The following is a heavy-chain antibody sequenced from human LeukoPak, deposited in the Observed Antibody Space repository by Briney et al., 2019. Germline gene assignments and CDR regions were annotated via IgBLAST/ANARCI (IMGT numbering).Heavy chain of an antibody. CDR1: GLTYSDYY. CDR3: AREDGRHFDY. CDR2: ISSTDSYT. D-gene: IGHD2-15*01. Sequence: PGGSLRLSCAASGLTYSDYYVSWIRQAPGKGLEWISFISSTDSYTSYADSVKGRFTISRDNAKNSLFLHMNSLRAEDTAVYYCAREDGRHFDYWGQGTLVTVSS. V-gene: IGHV3-11*05. J-gene: IGHJ4*02.